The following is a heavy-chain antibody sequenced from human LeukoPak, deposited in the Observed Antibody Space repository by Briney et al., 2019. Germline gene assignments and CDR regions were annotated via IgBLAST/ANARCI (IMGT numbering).Heavy chain of an antibody. V-gene: IGHV3-30*14. CDR3: ASISRAAGNLDI. Sequence: GGSLRLSCAASGFTFSSYAMHWVRQTPGKGLEWVAVISYDGSNKYYADSVKGRFTISRDNSKNTLYLQMNSLKAEDTAVYYCASISRAAGNLDIWGQGTMVTVSS. CDR1: GFTFSSYA. D-gene: IGHD6-13*01. J-gene: IGHJ3*02. CDR2: ISYDGSNK.